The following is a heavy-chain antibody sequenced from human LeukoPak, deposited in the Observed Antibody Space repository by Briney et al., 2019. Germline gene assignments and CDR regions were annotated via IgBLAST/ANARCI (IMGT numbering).Heavy chain of an antibody. CDR1: GFTFSSYG. Sequence: GGSLRLSCAASGFTFSSYGMHWVRQAPGKGLEWVAGMSNDGSNKNYADSVKGRFTFSRDDSKNTLYLQMNSLRAEDTAVYYCAKGLYNFGTSPFDYWGQGTLVTVSS. J-gene: IGHJ4*02. CDR3: AKGLYNFGTSPFDY. V-gene: IGHV3-30*18. CDR2: MSNDGSNK. D-gene: IGHD1-20*01.